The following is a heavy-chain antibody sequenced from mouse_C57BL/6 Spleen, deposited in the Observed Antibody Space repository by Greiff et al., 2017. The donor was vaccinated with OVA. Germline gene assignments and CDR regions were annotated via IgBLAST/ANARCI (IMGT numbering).Heavy chain of an antibody. V-gene: IGHV1-82*01. CDR2: IYPGDGDT. CDR3: AYDYDGFAD. J-gene: IGHJ3*01. D-gene: IGHD2-4*01. CDR1: GYAFSSSW. Sequence: QVQLQQSGPELVKPGASVKISCKASGYAFSSSWMNWVKQRPGKGLEWIGRIYPGDGDTNYNGKFKGKATLTADKSSSTAYMQLSSLTSEDSAVYFCAYDYDGFADWGQGTLVTVSA.